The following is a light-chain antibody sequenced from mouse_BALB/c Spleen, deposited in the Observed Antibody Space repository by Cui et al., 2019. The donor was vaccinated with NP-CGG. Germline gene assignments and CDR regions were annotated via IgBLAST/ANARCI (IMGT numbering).Light chain of an antibody. CDR1: TGTVTTSNY. CDR2: GTN. Sequence: QAVVPQESALTRSPGETVTLTCHSSTGTVTTSNYANWVQEKPDHLFTGLIGGTNNRAPGVPARFSGSLIGDKAALTITGAQTEDEATYFCALWYSNHWVFGGGTKLTVL. V-gene: IGLV1*01. J-gene: IGLJ1*01. CDR3: ALWYSNHWV.